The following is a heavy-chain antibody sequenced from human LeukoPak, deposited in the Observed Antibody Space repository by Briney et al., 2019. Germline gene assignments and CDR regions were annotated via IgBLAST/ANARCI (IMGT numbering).Heavy chain of an antibody. J-gene: IGHJ5*02. CDR2: ISSSSSYI. V-gene: IGHV3-21*01. CDR3: ARDHCSSTSCYTGPNWFDP. D-gene: IGHD2-2*02. CDR1: GFTFSSYS. Sequence: GGSLRLSCAASGFTFSSYSMNWFRQAPGKGLEWVSSISSSSSYIYYADSVKGRFTISRDNAKNSLYLQMNSLRAEDTAVYYCARDHCSSTSCYTGPNWFDPWGQGTLVTVSS.